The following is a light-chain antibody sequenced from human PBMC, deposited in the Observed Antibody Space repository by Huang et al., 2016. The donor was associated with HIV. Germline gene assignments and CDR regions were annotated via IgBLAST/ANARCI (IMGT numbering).Light chain of an antibody. V-gene: IGKV3-11*01. J-gene: IGKJ4*01. CDR1: HSVSSD. Sequence: EIVLTQSPATLSLSPGESATLSCRATHSVSSDLAWYQQKPGQAPRLLIYDASNRATGIPARFSGSGSGTDLTLTITSLEPEDFAVYYCQQRSTWLPGLTFGGGTKVEIK. CDR3: QQRSTWLPGLT. CDR2: DAS.